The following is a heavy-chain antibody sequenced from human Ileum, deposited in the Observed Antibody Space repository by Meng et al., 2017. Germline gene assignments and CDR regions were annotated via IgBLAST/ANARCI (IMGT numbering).Heavy chain of an antibody. CDR1: GYTFTGYY. CDR3: ARVRNRSSGWYVDAFDI. J-gene: IGHJ3*02. V-gene: IGHV1-8*02. CDR2: MNPNSGNT. D-gene: IGHD6-19*01. Sequence: ASVKVSCKASGYTFTGYYMHWVRQAPGQGLEWMGWMNPNSGNTGYAQKFQGRVTMTRNTSISTAYMELSSLRSEDTAVYYCARVRNRSSGWYVDAFDIWGQGTMVTVSS.